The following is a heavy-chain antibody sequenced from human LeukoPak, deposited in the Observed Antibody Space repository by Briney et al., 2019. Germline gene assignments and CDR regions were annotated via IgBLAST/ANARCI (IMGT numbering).Heavy chain of an antibody. D-gene: IGHD5-18*01. CDR1: GFTFSTYS. CDR2: ISSSSTI. V-gene: IGHV3-48*01. Sequence: PGGSLRLSCAASGFTFSTYSMNWVRQAPGKGLEWVSYISSSSTIYYADSVKGRFTISRDNAKNSLFLQMNSLRADDTAVYYCARGHSYGPDYWGQGTLVTVSS. J-gene: IGHJ4*02. CDR3: ARGHSYGPDY.